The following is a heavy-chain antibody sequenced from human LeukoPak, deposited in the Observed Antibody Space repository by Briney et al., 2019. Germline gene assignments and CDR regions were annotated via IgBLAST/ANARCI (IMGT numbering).Heavy chain of an antibody. Sequence: EASVKVSCKASGGTFSSYAISWVRQAPGQGLEWMGGIIPIFGTANYAQKFQGRVTITADKSTSTAYMELSSLRSEDTAVYYCAIAIRGDYFRGWGQGTLVTVSS. D-gene: IGHD4-17*01. CDR1: GGTFSSYA. J-gene: IGHJ4*02. V-gene: IGHV1-69*06. CDR2: IIPIFGTA. CDR3: AIAIRGDYFRG.